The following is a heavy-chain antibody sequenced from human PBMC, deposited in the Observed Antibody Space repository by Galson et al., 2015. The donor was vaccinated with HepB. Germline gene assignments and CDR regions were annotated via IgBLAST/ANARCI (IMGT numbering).Heavy chain of an antibody. Sequence: SVKVSCKASGYTFTSYAMHWVRQAPGQRLEWMGWINAGNGNTKYSQKFQGRVTITRDTSASTAYMELSSLRSEDTAVYYCARDPNGSGSYYNDYNWFDPWGQGTLVTV. J-gene: IGHJ5*02. CDR3: ARDPNGSGSYYNDYNWFDP. CDR2: INAGNGNT. V-gene: IGHV1-3*01. CDR1: GYTFTSYA. D-gene: IGHD3-10*01.